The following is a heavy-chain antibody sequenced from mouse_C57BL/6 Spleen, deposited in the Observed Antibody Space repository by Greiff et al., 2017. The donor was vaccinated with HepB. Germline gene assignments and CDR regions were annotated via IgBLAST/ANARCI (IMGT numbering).Heavy chain of an antibody. CDR2: IYPGDGDT. CDR3: AKLGKDDWYFDV. CDR1: GYAFSSSW. D-gene: IGHD4-1*01. V-gene: IGHV1-82*01. J-gene: IGHJ1*03. Sequence: VQVVESGPELVKPGASVKISCKASGYAFSSSWMNWVKQRPGKGLEWIGRIYPGDGDTNYNGKFKGKATLTADKSSSTAYMQLSSLTSEDSAVYFCAKLGKDDWYFDVWGTGTTVTVSS.